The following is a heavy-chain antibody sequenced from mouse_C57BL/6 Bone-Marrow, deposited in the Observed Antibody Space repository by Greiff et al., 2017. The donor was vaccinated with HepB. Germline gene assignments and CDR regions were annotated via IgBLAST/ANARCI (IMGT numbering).Heavy chain of an antibody. Sequence: QVQLQQSGAELVRPGASVKLSCKASGYTFTDYYINWVKQRPGQGLEWIARIYPGSGNTYYNEKFKGKATLTAEKSSSTAYMQLSSLTSEDSAVYFCARYGNLDNSDVWGTGTTVTVSS. CDR2: IYPGSGNT. V-gene: IGHV1-76*01. D-gene: IGHD1-1*01. CDR3: ARYGNLDNSDV. CDR1: GYTFTDYY. J-gene: IGHJ1*03.